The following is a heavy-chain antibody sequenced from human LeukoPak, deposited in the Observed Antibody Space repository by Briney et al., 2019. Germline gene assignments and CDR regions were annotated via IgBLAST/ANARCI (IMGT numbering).Heavy chain of an antibody. Sequence: PSETLSLTCSVSGGSISHYYFSWIRQPPGKGLEWIGYISYNGSTYFNPSLKKRLTMSVDTSQKEFSLKLNSVTAADTAVYYCARERAPRRRGSRGVIFHDALDIWGRGTLVTVSS. CDR2: ISYNGST. D-gene: IGHD3-10*01. CDR1: GGSISHYY. CDR3: ARERAPRRRGSRGVIFHDALDI. V-gene: IGHV4-59*01. J-gene: IGHJ3*02.